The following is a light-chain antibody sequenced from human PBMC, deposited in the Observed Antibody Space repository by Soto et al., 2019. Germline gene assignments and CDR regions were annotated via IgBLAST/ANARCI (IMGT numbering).Light chain of an antibody. CDR2: GAS. J-gene: IGKJ1*01. CDR1: QSVSSSY. V-gene: IGKV3-20*01. Sequence: PGDRATLSCRASQSVSSSYLGWYQQKPGQAPRLLIFGASSRATGIPDRFSGSGSESDFTLTITRLEPEDFAVYYCQQYSNSAWTFGQGPRVEI. CDR3: QQYSNSAWT.